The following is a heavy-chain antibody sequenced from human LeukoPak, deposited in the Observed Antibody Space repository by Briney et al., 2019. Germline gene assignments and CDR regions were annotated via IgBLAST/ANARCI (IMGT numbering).Heavy chain of an antibody. CDR3: ARSLHEQTDY. V-gene: IGHV3-30*02. J-gene: IGHJ4*02. Sequence: GGSLRLSCEATGFAFNHYHTHWVRQAPGEGLEWVAFIRNDGSDKYYVDSVKGRLTTSRDNSKNTVYLHMTGLSGDDTAVYYCARSLHEQTDYWGQGTLVVVSS. CDR2: IRNDGSDK. D-gene: IGHD1/OR15-1a*01. CDR1: GFAFNHYH.